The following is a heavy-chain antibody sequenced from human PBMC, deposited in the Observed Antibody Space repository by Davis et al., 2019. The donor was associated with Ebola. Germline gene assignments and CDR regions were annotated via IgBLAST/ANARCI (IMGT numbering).Heavy chain of an antibody. CDR3: ARRTAN. CDR1: GFTFDDYA. Sequence: SLKISCAASGFTFDDYAMHWVRQAPGKGLEWVSGISWNSGSIGYADSVKGRFTISRDNSKNTLYLQMNSLRAEDTAVYYCARRTANLGQGTLVTVSS. V-gene: IGHV3-9*01. J-gene: IGHJ4*02. D-gene: IGHD1-14*01. CDR2: ISWNSGSI.